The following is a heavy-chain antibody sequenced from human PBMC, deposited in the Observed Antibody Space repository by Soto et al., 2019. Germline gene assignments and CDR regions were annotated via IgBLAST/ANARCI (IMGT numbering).Heavy chain of an antibody. CDR1: GYSFTSYW. D-gene: IGHD3-22*01. CDR3: ARHPRGYYDSSGYFFDY. J-gene: IGHJ4*02. V-gene: IGHV5-51*01. Sequence: PGESLKISCKGSGYSFTSYWIGWVRQMPGKGLEWMGIIYPGDSDTRYSPSFQGQVTISADKSISTADLQWSSLKASDTAMYYCARHPRGYYDSSGYFFDYWGEGTLVTV. CDR2: IYPGDSDT.